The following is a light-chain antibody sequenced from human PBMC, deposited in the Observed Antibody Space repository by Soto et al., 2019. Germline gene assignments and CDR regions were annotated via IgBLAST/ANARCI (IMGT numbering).Light chain of an antibody. CDR2: GAS. Sequence: EILLTQSTDSLSLSPGDRATLSCRASQSFSSTFFAWYQQKPGQAPRLLIYGASSRATGIPDRFCGSGSGTDFTLTISRLEPEDFAVYYCQQYASSVTFGQGTKVEIK. CDR1: QSFSSTF. J-gene: IGKJ1*01. V-gene: IGKV3-20*01. CDR3: QQYASSVT.